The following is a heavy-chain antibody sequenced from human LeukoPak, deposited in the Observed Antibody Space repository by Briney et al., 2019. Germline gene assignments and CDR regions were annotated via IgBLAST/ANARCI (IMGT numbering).Heavy chain of an antibody. CDR3: ATKQWLAPPPDS. CDR2: INTDGTVT. J-gene: IGHJ4*02. CDR1: GFSSTKYR. Sequence: GGSLRLSCAPSGFSSTKYRTRCVRPAQGKGLESVSRINTDGTVTTYADSVKGRFTVSRDNADNTMFLQMNSVRNEDTAVYYCATKQWLAPPPDSWGQGTPVTVSS. D-gene: IGHD6-19*01. V-gene: IGHV3-74*01.